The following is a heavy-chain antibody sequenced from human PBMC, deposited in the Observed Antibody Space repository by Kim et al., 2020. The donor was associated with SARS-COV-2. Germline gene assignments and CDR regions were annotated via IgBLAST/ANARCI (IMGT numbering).Heavy chain of an antibody. D-gene: IGHD3-22*01. Sequence: SVKVSCKASGFTFSSSVVQWVRQSRGQGLEWIGWIVVGRGNTNYAQKFQERVTITRDMSTNTAYMEVTSLRSEDTAVYYCAAGDYYDSSGYYSAYYSGMDVWGQGATVTVSS. CDR2: IVVGRGNT. V-gene: IGHV1-58*01. CDR3: AAGDYYDSSGYYSAYYSGMDV. CDR1: GFTFSSSV. J-gene: IGHJ6*02.